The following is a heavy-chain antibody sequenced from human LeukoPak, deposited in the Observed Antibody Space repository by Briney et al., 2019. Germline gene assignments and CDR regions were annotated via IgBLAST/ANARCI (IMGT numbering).Heavy chain of an antibody. CDR3: ARGEVDTTQGWFDP. D-gene: IGHD1-1*01. Sequence: ASVKVSCKASGYTFTSYDIDWVRQATGQGLEWMGWMNPNSGNTGYAQKFQGRVTMTRNTSISTAYMELSSLRSEDTAVYYCARGEVDTTQGWFDPWGQGTLVTVSS. J-gene: IGHJ5*02. CDR1: GYTFTSYD. CDR2: MNPNSGNT. V-gene: IGHV1-8*01.